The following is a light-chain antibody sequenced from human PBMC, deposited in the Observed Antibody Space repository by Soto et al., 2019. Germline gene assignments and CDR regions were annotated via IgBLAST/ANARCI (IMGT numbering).Light chain of an antibody. CDR2: AAF. V-gene: IGKV1-39*01. CDR1: QSINRD. J-gene: IGKJ1*01. CDR3: QQSYSTPRT. Sequence: DIQMTQSPFSLSASVGDRVTITCRASQSINRDLNWYQQKTGKAPNLLIYAAFTFERGVPSRFSGRGSWTGFTLTISSLQTEDFATYYWQQSYSTPRTFGQGTKVDIK.